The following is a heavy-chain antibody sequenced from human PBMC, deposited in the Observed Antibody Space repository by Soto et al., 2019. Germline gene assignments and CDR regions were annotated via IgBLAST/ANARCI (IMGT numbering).Heavy chain of an antibody. Sequence: QVHLQESGPGLVKPSQTLALTCTVSGVSISRSDYYWSWIRQPPGKGMEWIGYISSSGNTYYNPPLTLRLTISVDTSKNQFSLKLHSVTAADTALYYCARGLSAATVVTCYFDYWGQGTLVTLSS. CDR2: ISSSGNT. D-gene: IGHD4-17*01. J-gene: IGHJ4*02. CDR3: ARGLSAATVVTCYFDY. CDR1: GVSISRSDYY. V-gene: IGHV4-31*03.